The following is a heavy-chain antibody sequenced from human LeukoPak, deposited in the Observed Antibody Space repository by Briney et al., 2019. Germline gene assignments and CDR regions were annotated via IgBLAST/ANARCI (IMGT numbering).Heavy chain of an antibody. CDR1: GFTFDDYG. J-gene: IGHJ4*02. D-gene: IGHD1-7*01. Sequence: PGGSLRLSCAASGFTFDDYGMSWVRQAPGKGLEWVSGINWNGGSTGYADSVKGRFIISRDNSKNTLYLQMNSLRAEDTAVYYCTVEFNWNYEYHYFDYWGQGTLVTVSS. CDR3: TVEFNWNYEYHYFDY. CDR2: INWNGGST. V-gene: IGHV3-20*04.